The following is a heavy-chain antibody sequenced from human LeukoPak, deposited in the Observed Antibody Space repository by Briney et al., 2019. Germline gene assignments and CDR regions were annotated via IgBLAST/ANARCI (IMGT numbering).Heavy chain of an antibody. D-gene: IGHD3-22*01. V-gene: IGHV3-74*01. CDR3: ARDHHRRLYDSQARDTFDI. Sequence: GGSLRLSCAASGFTFSNYWMHWVRQAPGEGLVWVSRINTDGSTTSYADSVKGRFTFSRDNAKNTVYLQMHSLRAEDTAVYYCARDHHRRLYDSQARDTFDIWGQGTLVTVSS. CDR1: GFTFSNYW. CDR2: INTDGSTT. J-gene: IGHJ3*02.